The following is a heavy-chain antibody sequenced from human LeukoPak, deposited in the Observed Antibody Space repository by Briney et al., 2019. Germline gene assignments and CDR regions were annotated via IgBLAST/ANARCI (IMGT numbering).Heavy chain of an antibody. V-gene: IGHV3-9*01. J-gene: IGHJ6*02. CDR1: GFIFVEYA. Sequence: SGGSLRLSCEASGFIFVEYAMHWVRQVPGKGLEWVSGINWKSDIIGYADSVKGRFTISRDNAKNSLYLQMNNLRVEDTALYYCTNLVWAVGEDVWGQGTTVTVSS. CDR2: INWKSDII. D-gene: IGHD4-17*01. CDR3: TNLVWAVGEDV.